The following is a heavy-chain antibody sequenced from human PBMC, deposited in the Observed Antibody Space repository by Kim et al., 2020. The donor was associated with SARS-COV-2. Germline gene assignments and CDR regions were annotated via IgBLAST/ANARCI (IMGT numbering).Heavy chain of an antibody. CDR1: GGSMNSSYYY. V-gene: IGHV4-39*07. D-gene: IGHD3-16*02. Sequence: SETLSLTCTVSGGSMNSSYYYWGWIRQPPGKGLEFIESISSSGSTYYNPSLKSRVTISVDTSKNQFSLRLRSVTAADTAVYFCARVTIWLWGSIRFLNYFDPWGQGTLVTVSS. J-gene: IGHJ5*02. CDR2: ISSSGST. CDR3: ARVTIWLWGSIRFLNYFDP.